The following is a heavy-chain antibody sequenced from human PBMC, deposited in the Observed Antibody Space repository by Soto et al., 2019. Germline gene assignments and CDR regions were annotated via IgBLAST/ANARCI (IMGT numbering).Heavy chain of an antibody. CDR2: IYFTGNT. CDR1: GGSITSSSHF. CDR3: AGQTFTIAAASYGRSNWFDP. Sequence: PSETLSLTCSASGGSITSSSHFWGWFRQPPGKGLEWIGTIYFTGNTYYTPSLKSRLTMSIDTSKNEFSRRLNSVTAADTAVYYCAGQTFTIAAASYGRSNWFDPWGPGTLVTVSS. D-gene: IGHD6-25*01. V-gene: IGHV4-39*01. J-gene: IGHJ5*02.